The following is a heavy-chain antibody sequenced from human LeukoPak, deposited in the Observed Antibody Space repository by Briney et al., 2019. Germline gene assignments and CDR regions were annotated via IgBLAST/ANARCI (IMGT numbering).Heavy chain of an antibody. D-gene: IGHD5-12*01. CDR2: ISSSSTI. CDR1: GFTFSSYS. V-gene: IGHV3-48*01. Sequence: GSLRLSCAASGFTFSSYSMNWVRQAPGKGLEWVSYISSSSTIYYADSVKGRFTISRDNAKNSLYLQMNSLRAEDTAVYYCAREYSPPADYWGQGTLVTVSS. J-gene: IGHJ4*02. CDR3: AREYSPPADY.